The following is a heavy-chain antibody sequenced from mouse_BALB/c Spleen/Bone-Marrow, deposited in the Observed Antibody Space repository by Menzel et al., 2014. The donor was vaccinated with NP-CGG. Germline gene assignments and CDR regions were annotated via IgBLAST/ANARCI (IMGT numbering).Heavy chain of an antibody. CDR2: IYPGGGYT. V-gene: IGHV1-63*02. D-gene: IGHD3-3*01. CDR1: GYTFTNYW. J-gene: IGHJ2*01. CDR3: ARGHYFDY. Sequence: QVQLQQSGAELVRPGTSVKMSCKAAGYTFTNYWIGWVKQRPGHGPEWIGDIYPGGGYTNYNEKFKGKATLTADTSSSTAYMQLGSLTSEDSAIYYCARGHYFDYWGQGTTLTVSS.